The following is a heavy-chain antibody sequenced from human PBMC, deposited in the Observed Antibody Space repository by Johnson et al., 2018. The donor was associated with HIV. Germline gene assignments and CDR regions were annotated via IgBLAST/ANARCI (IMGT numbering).Heavy chain of an antibody. CDR2: ISYDGSNK. Sequence: QVQLVESGGGLIQPGGSLRLSCAVSGFSVSINYITWVRQAPGKGLEWVAVISYDGSNKYYADSVKGRFPISRDNAKNSLYLQMNGLRAEDTALYYCAREPRLLTDAFDIWGQGTMVTVSS. V-gene: IGHV3-30*03. CDR3: AREPRLLTDAFDI. J-gene: IGHJ3*02. D-gene: IGHD5-18*01. CDR1: GFSVSINY.